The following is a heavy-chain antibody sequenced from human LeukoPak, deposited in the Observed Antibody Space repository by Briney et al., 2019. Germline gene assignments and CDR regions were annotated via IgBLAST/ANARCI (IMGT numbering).Heavy chain of an antibody. V-gene: IGHV4-59*12. CDR1: GNSISSYY. D-gene: IGHD3-3*01. J-gene: IGHJ4*02. Sequence: SETLSLTCTVSGNSISSYYWSWIRQPPGKGLEWIGYIYYSGSTNYNPSLKSRVTVSVDTSKNQFSLKLSSVTAADTAVYYCARRWSEFDYWGQGTLVTVSS. CDR3: ARRWSEFDY. CDR2: IYYSGST.